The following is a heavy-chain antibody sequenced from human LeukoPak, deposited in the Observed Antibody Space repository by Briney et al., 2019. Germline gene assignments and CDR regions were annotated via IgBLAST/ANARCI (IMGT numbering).Heavy chain of an antibody. V-gene: IGHV4-59*01. CDR2: IYYSGST. CDR3: ANRGYYHKWFDP. CDR1: GASIRTYY. D-gene: IGHD3-22*01. J-gene: IGHJ5*02. Sequence: LETQSLTCSVSGASIRTYYWSWIRQPPGKGLEWIGDIYYSGSTTYNPSLKSRINMSINTSKNQFSLKLNSVTAADTAVYFCANRGYYHKWFDPWGQGTLVTVSS.